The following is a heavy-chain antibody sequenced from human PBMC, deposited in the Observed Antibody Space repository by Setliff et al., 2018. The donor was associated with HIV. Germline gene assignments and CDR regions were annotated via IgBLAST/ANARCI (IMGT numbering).Heavy chain of an antibody. V-gene: IGHV4-39*07. CDR1: GGPISNSRYY. D-gene: IGHD1-26*01. J-gene: IGHJ2*01. CDR3: VREVGYFDF. Sequence: SETLSLPCTVSGGPISNSRYYWSWIRQPPGKGLEWIGSIYYSGSTYYNPSLKSRVTISVDTSKNQFSMKLNSVTAADTAVYYCVREVGYFDFWGRGTLVTVSS. CDR2: IYYSGST.